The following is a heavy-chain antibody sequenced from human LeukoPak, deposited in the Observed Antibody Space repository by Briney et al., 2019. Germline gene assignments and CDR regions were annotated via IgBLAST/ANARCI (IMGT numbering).Heavy chain of an antibody. CDR3: TRHSDKYCSGAGCFHYNFYGLDV. V-gene: IGHV3-73*01. CDR2: IRSRANSYTT. CDR1: GFTFSGSV. Sequence: PGGSLRLSCAASGFTFSGSVMHWVRQAHGKGLEWLGRIRSRANSYTTVYAAPVQGRFIISRDDSMNMAYLQMNSLRVEDTAVYYCTRHSDKYCSGAGCFHYNFYGLDVWGQGTTVTVSS. D-gene: IGHD2-15*01. J-gene: IGHJ6*02.